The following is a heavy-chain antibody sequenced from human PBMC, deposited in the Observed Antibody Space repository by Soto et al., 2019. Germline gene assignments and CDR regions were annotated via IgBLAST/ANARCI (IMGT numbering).Heavy chain of an antibody. CDR3: ALRSMAVVPEY. CDR2: IYYSGST. V-gene: IGHV4-59*01. CDR1: GGSISSYY. Sequence: QVQLQESGPGLVKPSETLSLTCTVSGGSISSYYWSWIRQPPGKGLEWIGYIYYSGSTNYNPSLKSRVTISVDTAKNQFSLKLSSVTAADTAVYYCALRSMAVVPEYWGQGTLVTVSS. D-gene: IGHD3-22*01. J-gene: IGHJ4*02.